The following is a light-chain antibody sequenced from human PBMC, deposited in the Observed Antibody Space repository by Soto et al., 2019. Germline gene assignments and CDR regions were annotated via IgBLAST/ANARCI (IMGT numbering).Light chain of an antibody. CDR3: QQFNSYPFT. J-gene: IGKJ3*01. CDR2: DAS. Sequence: AIPLTQSPSSLSASVGDRVTITCRASPVISSSLACYQQKPGKAPKLLIYDASSLESGVPSRFSGSGSGTDFTLSISSLQPEDFATYYCQQFNSYPFTFGPGTKVDIK. CDR1: PVISSS. V-gene: IGKV1-13*02.